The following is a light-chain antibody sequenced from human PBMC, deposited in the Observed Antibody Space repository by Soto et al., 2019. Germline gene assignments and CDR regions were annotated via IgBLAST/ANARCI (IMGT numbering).Light chain of an antibody. CDR3: QQYGSSPRT. J-gene: IGKJ1*01. CDR1: QSVSSNY. Sequence: EIVLTQSPGTLSLSPGERVTLSCRASQSVSSNYLAWYQQKPGQAPRLLIYGASSRATGIPDRFSGGGSGTYFTITISRLEPEDFAVYYCQQYGSSPRTFGKGTKVEIK. V-gene: IGKV3-20*01. CDR2: GAS.